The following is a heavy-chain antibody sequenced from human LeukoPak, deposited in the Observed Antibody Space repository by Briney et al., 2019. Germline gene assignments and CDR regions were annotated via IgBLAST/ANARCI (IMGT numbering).Heavy chain of an antibody. J-gene: IGHJ4*02. Sequence: PSETLSLTCTVSGGSISSYYWSWIRQPPGKGLEWIGYIYYSGSTNYSPSLKSRVTISVDTSKNQFSLKLSSVTAADTAVYYCAREGSGGNSELVYWGQGTLVTVSS. CDR1: GGSISSYY. V-gene: IGHV4-59*01. CDR3: AREGSGGNSELVY. D-gene: IGHD4-23*01. CDR2: IYYSGST.